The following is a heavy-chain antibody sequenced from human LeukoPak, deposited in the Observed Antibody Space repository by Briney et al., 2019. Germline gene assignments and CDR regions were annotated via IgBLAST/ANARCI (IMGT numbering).Heavy chain of an antibody. V-gene: IGHV1-2*02. D-gene: IGHD6-13*01. CDR2: INPNSGGT. CDR1: GYTFTGYY. J-gene: IGHJ4*02. Sequence: GASVKVSCKASGYTFTGYYMHWVRQAPGQGLEWMGWINPNSGGTNYAQKFRGRVTMTSDTSISTAYMELSGLTSDDTALYYCARGGGYSSSWYEAYWGQGTLVTVSS. CDR3: ARGGGYSSSWYEAY.